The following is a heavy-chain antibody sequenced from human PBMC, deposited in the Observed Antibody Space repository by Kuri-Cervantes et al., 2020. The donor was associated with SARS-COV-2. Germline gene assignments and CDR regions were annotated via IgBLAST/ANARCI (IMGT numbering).Heavy chain of an antibody. CDR3: ARASVSYYDILTGYYGTKNSPFDP. J-gene: IGHJ5*02. CDR2: IIPIFGTA. D-gene: IGHD3-9*01. CDR1: GGTFSSYA. Sequence: SVKVSCKASGGTFSSYAISWVRQAPGQGLEWMGGIIPIFGTANYAQRFQGRVTITADKSTSTAYMELSSLRSEDTAVYYCARASVSYYDILTGYYGTKNSPFDPWGQGTLVTVSS. V-gene: IGHV1-69*06.